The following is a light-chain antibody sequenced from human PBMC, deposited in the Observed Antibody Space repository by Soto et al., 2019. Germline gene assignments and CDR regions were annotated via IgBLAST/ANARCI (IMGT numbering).Light chain of an antibody. Sequence: DIQMTQSPSSLSASVGDRVTITCRASLSISSHLNWYQQKPGKAPKLLIYAASSLQSGVPSRFSGSGSGTDFTLTISRLQPEDFATYYCQQSYSTPGTFGRGTKVEIK. CDR3: QQSYSTPGT. CDR1: LSISSH. CDR2: AAS. V-gene: IGKV1-39*01. J-gene: IGKJ1*01.